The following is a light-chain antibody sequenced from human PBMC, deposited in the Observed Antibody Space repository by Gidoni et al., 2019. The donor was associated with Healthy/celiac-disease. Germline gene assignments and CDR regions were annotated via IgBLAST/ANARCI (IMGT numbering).Light chain of an antibody. CDR1: QSVSSSY. CDR2: GAS. Sequence: ESLLTPSPGTLSLSPGERATLSCRASQSVSSSYLAWYQQKPGQAPRLLIYGASSRATGIPDRFSGSGSGTDFTLTISRLEPEDFAVYYCQQYGSSPWTFGQGTKVEIK. CDR3: QQYGSSPWT. V-gene: IGKV3-20*01. J-gene: IGKJ1*01.